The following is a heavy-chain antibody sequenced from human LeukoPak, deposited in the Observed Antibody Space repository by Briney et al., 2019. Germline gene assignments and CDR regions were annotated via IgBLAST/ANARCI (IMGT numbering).Heavy chain of an antibody. V-gene: IGHV5-51*01. Sequence: GESLEISCKGSGYSFATYWIGWVRQMPGKGLEWMGIIYPGDSDTRYSPSFQGQVTISADKSISTAYLQWSSLKASDTAMYYCARREGGSLSGFDYWGQGTLVTVSS. CDR1: GYSFATYW. D-gene: IGHD3-3*01. CDR3: ARREGGSLSGFDY. CDR2: IYPGDSDT. J-gene: IGHJ4*02.